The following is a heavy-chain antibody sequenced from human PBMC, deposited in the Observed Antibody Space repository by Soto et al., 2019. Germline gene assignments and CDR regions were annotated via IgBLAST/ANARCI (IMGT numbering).Heavy chain of an antibody. CDR2: IYSGGST. D-gene: IGHD3-22*01. CDR1: GFTVSSNY. J-gene: IGHJ5*02. CDR3: ARDHHYYDSSGYYNNWFDP. V-gene: IGHV3-53*02. Sequence: EVQLVETGGGLIHPGGSLRLSCAASGFTVSSNYMSWVRQAPGKGLEWVSVIYSGGSTYYADSVKGRFTISRDNSKNTLYLQMNSLRAEDTAVYYCARDHHYYDSSGYYNNWFDPWGQGTLVTVSS.